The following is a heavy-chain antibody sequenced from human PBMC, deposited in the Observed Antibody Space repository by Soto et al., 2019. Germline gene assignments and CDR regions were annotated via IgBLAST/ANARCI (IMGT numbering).Heavy chain of an antibody. CDR3: ARVRTVAGPHKIFDY. CDR2: IYYGGST. CDR1: AGSISSGGYY. Sequence: LSLTCTVSAGSISSGGYYWSWICQHPGEGLEWIGYIYYGGSTYYSPSLKSRATISGDTSKNQFSLKLTSVTAADKAVYYCARVRTVAGPHKIFDYWGQGTLVTVSS. D-gene: IGHD6-19*01. V-gene: IGHV4-31*03. J-gene: IGHJ4*02.